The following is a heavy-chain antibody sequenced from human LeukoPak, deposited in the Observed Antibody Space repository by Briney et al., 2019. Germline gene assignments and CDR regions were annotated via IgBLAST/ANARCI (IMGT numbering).Heavy chain of an antibody. Sequence: GGSLRLSCAASGFTFSSYEMNWVRQAPGKGLEWVSYISSSGSTIYYADSVKGRFTISRGNAKNTLHLQMNSLRPEDTAVYYCARGAYCGGDCPLPNSLYWGQGTLVTVSS. CDR1: GFTFSSYE. J-gene: IGHJ4*02. CDR2: ISSSGSTI. D-gene: IGHD2-21*01. V-gene: IGHV3-48*03. CDR3: ARGAYCGGDCPLPNSLY.